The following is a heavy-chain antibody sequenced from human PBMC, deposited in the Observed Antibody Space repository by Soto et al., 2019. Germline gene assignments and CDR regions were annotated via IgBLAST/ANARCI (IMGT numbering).Heavy chain of an antibody. D-gene: IGHD6-19*01. J-gene: IGHJ4*02. CDR2: ISAYNGNT. CDR1: GYTFTNYG. Sequence: ASVKASCKDSGYTFTNYGISCARQAPGQELEWMGWISAYNGNTNYAQKLQGRVTMTTDTSTSTAYMELRSLRSDDTAVYYCARLVSGWWQLTDYWGQGTLVTVSS. V-gene: IGHV1-18*01. CDR3: ARLVSGWWQLTDY.